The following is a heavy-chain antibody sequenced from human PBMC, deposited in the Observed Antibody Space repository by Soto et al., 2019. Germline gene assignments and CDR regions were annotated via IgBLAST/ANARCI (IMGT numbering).Heavy chain of an antibody. CDR2: INPSGGST. Sequence: GASVKVSCKASGYTFTSYYMHWVRQAPGQGLEWMGIINPSGGSTSYAQKFQGRVTMTRDTSTSTVYMELRSLRSEDTAVYYCARAMTPSTPFGGMDVGGQGTTVTVSS. J-gene: IGHJ6*02. CDR1: GYTFTSYY. D-gene: IGHD3-22*01. CDR3: ARAMTPSTPFGGMDV. V-gene: IGHV1-46*01.